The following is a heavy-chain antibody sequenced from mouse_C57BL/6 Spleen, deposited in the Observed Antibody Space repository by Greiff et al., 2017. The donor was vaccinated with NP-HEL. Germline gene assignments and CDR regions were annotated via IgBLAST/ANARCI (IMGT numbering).Heavy chain of an antibody. Sequence: VQLQQSVAELVRPGASVKLSCTASGFTFTNSYMHWVKQRPEQGLEWIGRIDPANGNTKYAAKFKGKATMTADTSSNTAYLQLSSLTSEDTAIYYSARSGRQLGLRGYAMDYWGQGTSVTVSS. V-gene: IGHV14-3*01. CDR1: GFTFTNSY. D-gene: IGHD3-1*01. CDR3: ARSGRQLGLRGYAMDY. CDR2: IDPANGNT. J-gene: IGHJ4*01.